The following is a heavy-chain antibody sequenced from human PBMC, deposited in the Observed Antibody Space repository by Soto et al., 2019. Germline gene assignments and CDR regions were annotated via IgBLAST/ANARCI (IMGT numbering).Heavy chain of an antibody. CDR3: ARGLLPYCSGGTCYADNWFDP. Sequence: SETLSLTCTVSGGSISSGGYYWSWIRQHPGKGLEWIGYIYHSGSTYYNPSLKSRVTISVDTSKNQFSLKLSSVTAADTAVYFCARGLLPYCSGGTCYADNWFDPWGQGTLVTVSS. D-gene: IGHD2-15*01. V-gene: IGHV4-31*03. CDR2: IYHSGST. CDR1: GGSISSGGYY. J-gene: IGHJ5*02.